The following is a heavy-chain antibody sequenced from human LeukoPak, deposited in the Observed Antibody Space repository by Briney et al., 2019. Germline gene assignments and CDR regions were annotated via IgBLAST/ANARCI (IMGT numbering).Heavy chain of an antibody. CDR3: AREPDA. CDR1: GDSISGSNYH. V-gene: IGHV4-39*07. J-gene: IGHJ5*02. Sequence: SETLSLTCTVSGDSISGSNYHWGWIRQPPGKGLEWLGTVHLTGRAFYNPSLRGRTTVSVDTSKNQFSLKLTSVTAADTAVYYCAREPDAWGQGTLVTVSS. CDR2: VHLTGRA.